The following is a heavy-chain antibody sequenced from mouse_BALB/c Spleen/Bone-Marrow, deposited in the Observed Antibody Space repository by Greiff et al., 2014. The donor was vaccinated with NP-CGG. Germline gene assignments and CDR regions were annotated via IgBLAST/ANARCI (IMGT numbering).Heavy chain of an antibody. V-gene: IGHV1-87*01. J-gene: IGHJ2*01. Sequence: QVQLQQSGAELARPGASVKLSCKASGYTFTSYWMQWVKQRPGQGLEWIRAIYPGDGDTTYTQKFKGKATLTADKSSSTAYMQLSSLASEDSAVYYCARGAPFDYWGQGTTLTVSS. CDR3: ARGAPFDY. CDR2: IYPGDGDT. CDR1: GYTFTSYW.